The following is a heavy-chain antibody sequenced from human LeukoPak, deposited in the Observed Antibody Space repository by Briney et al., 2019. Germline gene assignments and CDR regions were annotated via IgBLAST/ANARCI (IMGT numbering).Heavy chain of an antibody. CDR3: AHTVTMMYYFDY. CDR2: IVPIFGTA. Sequence: ASVKVSCKASGGTFSSYAISWVRQAPGQGLEWMGGIVPIFGTANYAQKFQGRVTITTDESTSTAYTELSSLRSEDTAVYYCAHTVTMMYYFDYWGQGTLVTVSS. V-gene: IGHV1-69*05. D-gene: IGHD4-17*01. J-gene: IGHJ4*02. CDR1: GGTFSSYA.